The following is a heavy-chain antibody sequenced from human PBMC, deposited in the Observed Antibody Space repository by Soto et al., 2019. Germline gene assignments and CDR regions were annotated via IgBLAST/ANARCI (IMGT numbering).Heavy chain of an antibody. CDR3: ARSQTTVTSYDY. CDR1: GGSISSTNW. Sequence: SETLSLTCVVSGGSISSTNWWTWVRQTPGKGLEWIGEVYHTGSTNYNPSLKNRVTISLDKSKNQFSLNLSSVTAADTAVYYCARSQTTVTSYDYWGQGTLVTVSS. D-gene: IGHD4-17*01. J-gene: IGHJ4*02. CDR2: VYHTGST. V-gene: IGHV4-4*02.